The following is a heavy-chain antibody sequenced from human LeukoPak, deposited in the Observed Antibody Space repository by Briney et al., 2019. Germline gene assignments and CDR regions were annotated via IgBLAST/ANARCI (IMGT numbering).Heavy chain of an antibody. CDR1: GFTFSSYW. Sequence: AGGSLRLSCAASGFTFSSYWMSWVRQAPGKGLEWVANIKQDGSEKYYVDSVKGRFTISRDNAKNSLYLQMNSLRAEDTAVYYCARDQYRLLSIAARLRWFDPWGQGTLVTVSS. CDR2: IKQDGSEK. CDR3: ARDQYRLLSIAARLRWFDP. D-gene: IGHD6-6*01. J-gene: IGHJ5*02. V-gene: IGHV3-7*01.